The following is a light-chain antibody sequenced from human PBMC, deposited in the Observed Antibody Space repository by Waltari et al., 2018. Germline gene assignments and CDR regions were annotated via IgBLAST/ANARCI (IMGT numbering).Light chain of an antibody. CDR1: QSVRSTY. CDR2: AS. Sequence: QSPGTLSLSPGERATLSCRASQSVRSTYLAWYQQKPGQAPRLLIYASSRATGIPDRFSGSGSGTDFTLTISRLEPEDFAVYYCQQYGSSPQTFGGGTKVEIK. CDR3: QQYGSSPQT. V-gene: IGKV3-20*01. J-gene: IGKJ4*01.